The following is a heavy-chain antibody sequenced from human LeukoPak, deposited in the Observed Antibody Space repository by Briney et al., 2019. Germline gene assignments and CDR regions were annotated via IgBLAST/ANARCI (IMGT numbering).Heavy chain of an antibody. J-gene: IGHJ4*02. CDR3: VRVGYCSGGSCYSGTFDY. D-gene: IGHD2-15*01. CDR2: INPNSGGT. Sequence: ASVKVSCKASGYTFTGYYMHWVRQAPGQGLEWMGWINPNSGGTNYAQKFQGRVTMTRDTSISTAYMELSRLRSDDTAVYYCVRVGYCSGGSCYSGTFDYWGQGTLVTVSS. V-gene: IGHV1-2*02. CDR1: GYTFTGYY.